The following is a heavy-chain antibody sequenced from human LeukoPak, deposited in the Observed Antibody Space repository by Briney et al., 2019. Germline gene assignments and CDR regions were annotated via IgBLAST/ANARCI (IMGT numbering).Heavy chain of an antibody. J-gene: IGHJ4*02. V-gene: IGHV3-53*01. D-gene: IGHD5-18*01. CDR3: ARGDWGYTYGYTI. Sequence: GGSLRLSCAASGFTVSSNYMNWVRQAPGKGLKWVSVIFSGGNTYYADSVKGRFTISRDNSKNTVYLQMNSLRAEDTAVYYCARGDWGYTYGYTIWGQGTLVTVSS. CDR2: IFSGGNT. CDR1: GFTVSSNY.